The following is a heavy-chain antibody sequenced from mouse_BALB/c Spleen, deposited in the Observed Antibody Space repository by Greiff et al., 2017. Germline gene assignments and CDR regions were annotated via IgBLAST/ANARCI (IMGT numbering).Heavy chain of an antibody. D-gene: IGHD2-14*01. V-gene: IGHV5-6-3*01. CDR1: GFTFSSYG. CDR2: INSNGGST. J-gene: IGHJ4*01. CDR3: ARGDYGYLMDD. Sequence: EVQGVESGGGLVQPGGSLKLSCAASGFTFSSYGMSWVRQTPDKRLELVATINSNGGSTYYPDSVKGRFTISRDNAKNTLYLQMSSLKSADTAMYYGARGDYGYLMDDWGQGTSVTVAS.